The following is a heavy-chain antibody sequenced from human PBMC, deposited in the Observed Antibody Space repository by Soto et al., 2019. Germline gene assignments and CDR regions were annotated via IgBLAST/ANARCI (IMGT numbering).Heavy chain of an antibody. J-gene: IGHJ4*02. Sequence: QVQLQESGPGLVKPSETLSLTCTVSGGSISSYCWSWIRQPPGKGLEWIGYIYYSGSTNYNPSLKSRVTMSVDTSKNQFSLKLTSVTAADTAVYYCARGFSTTFDYWGQGTLVTVSS. CDR2: IYYSGST. V-gene: IGHV4-59*01. D-gene: IGHD2-2*01. CDR1: GGSISSYC. CDR3: ARGFSTTFDY.